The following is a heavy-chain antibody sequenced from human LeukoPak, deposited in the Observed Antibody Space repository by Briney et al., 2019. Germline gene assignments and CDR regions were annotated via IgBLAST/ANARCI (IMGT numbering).Heavy chain of an antibody. CDR2: ISYDGSNK. CDR3: VVSYANHHDAFDI. Sequence: GGSLRLSCAASGFTFSSYAMHWVRQAPGKGLEWVAVISYDGSNKYYADSVKGRFTISRDNSKNTLYLQMNSLRAEDTAVYYCVVSYANHHDAFDIWGQGTMVTVSS. J-gene: IGHJ3*02. D-gene: IGHD2-8*01. CDR1: GFTFSSYA. V-gene: IGHV3-30-3*01.